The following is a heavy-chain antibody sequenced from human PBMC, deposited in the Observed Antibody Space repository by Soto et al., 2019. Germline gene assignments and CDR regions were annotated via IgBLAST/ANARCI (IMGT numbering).Heavy chain of an antibody. J-gene: IGHJ4*02. CDR3: ARAGKPHLGELSLEKYYFDY. V-gene: IGHV3-13*01. CDR1: GFTFSSYD. Sequence: GGSLRLSCAASGFTFSSYDMHWVRQATGKGLEWVSAIGTAGDTYYPGSVKGRFTISRENAKNSLYLQMNSLRAGDTAVYYCARAGKPHLGELSLEKYYFDYWGQGTLVTVSS. CDR2: IGTAGDT. D-gene: IGHD3-16*02.